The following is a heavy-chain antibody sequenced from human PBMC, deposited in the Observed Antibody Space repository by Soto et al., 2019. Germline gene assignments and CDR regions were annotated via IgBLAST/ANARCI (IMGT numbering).Heavy chain of an antibody. V-gene: IGHV3-30-3*01. J-gene: IGHJ5*02. CDR2: ISHDGRIE. D-gene: IGHD3-3*01. CDR1: GCTFSTFA. Sequence: PGGSLRRSCVASGCTFSTFALHWVRQAPGEGLEWVALISHDGRIEKYADSVKGRFTISRDNSKNTLYMQMDSLRLEDTGVYYCARDGLPDDFRSGGYWFDPWGQGTQVTVSS. CDR3: ARDGLPDDFRSGGYWFDP.